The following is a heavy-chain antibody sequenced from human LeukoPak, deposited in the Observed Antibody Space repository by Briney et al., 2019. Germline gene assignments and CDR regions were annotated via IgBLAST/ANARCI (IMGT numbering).Heavy chain of an antibody. J-gene: IGHJ4*02. CDR2: IIPIFGTA. CDR1: GGTFSSYA. Sequence: SVKISCKASGGTFSSYAISWVRQAPGQGLEWMGGIIPIFGTANYAQKFQGRVTITADESTSTAYMELSSLRSEDTAVYYCARSANYYDSSGYVDYWGQGTLVTVSS. CDR3: ARSANYYDSSGYVDY. D-gene: IGHD3-22*01. V-gene: IGHV1-69*13.